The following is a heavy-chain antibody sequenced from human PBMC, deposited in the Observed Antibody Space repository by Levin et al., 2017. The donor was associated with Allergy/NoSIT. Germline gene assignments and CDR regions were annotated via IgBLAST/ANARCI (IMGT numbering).Heavy chain of an antibody. CDR1: GGSISSSSYY. Sequence: SQTLSLTCTVSGGSISSSSYYWGWIRQPPGKGLEWIGSIYYSGSTYYNPSLKSRVTISVDTSKNQFSLKLSSVTAADTAVYYCASHLEVEGADAFDIWGQGTMVTVSS. CDR2: IYYSGST. J-gene: IGHJ3*02. CDR3: ASHLEVEGADAFDI. D-gene: IGHD1-1*01. V-gene: IGHV4-39*01.